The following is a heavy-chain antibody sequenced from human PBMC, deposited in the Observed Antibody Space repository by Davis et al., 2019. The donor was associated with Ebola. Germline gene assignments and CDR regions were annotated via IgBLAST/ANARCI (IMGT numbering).Heavy chain of an antibody. CDR2: IYYSGST. J-gene: IGHJ4*02. Sequence: PSETLSLTCTVSGGSITNYYWSWIRQPPGKGLEWIGYIYYSGSTNYNPSLKSRVTISVDTSKNQFSLKLSSVTAADTAVYYCARLHCYPDEGCFDYWGQGTLVTVSS. V-gene: IGHV4-59*08. D-gene: IGHD2-15*01. CDR1: GGSITNYY. CDR3: ARLHCYPDEGCFDY.